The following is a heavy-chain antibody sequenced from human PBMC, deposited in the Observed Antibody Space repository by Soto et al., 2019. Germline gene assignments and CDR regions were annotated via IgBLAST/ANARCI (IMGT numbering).Heavy chain of an antibody. Sequence: QVQLQESGPGLVKPSQTLFLTCTVSGGPINSGGYYWSWIRQHPGKGLEWIGHIYYTGSTYYNPSLQSRVTISVDTSKNQFALKLSSVTAADTAVYYCARRLGLDVWGKGTTVTVSS. V-gene: IGHV4-31*03. CDR3: ARRLGLDV. CDR1: GGPINSGGYY. D-gene: IGHD3-9*01. CDR2: IYYTGST. J-gene: IGHJ6*04.